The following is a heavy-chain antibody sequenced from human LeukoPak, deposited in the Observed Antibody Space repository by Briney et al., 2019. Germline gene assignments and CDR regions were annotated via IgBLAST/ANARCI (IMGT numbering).Heavy chain of an antibody. CDR2: ISWNSGSI. CDR1: GFTFDDYA. CDR3: AKDIRAKGIAVTYYYYYYGMDV. D-gene: IGHD6-19*01. V-gene: IGHV3-9*01. Sequence: GGSLRLSCAASGFTFDDYAMHWVRQAPGKGLEWVSGISWNSGSIGYADSVKGRFTISRDNAKNSLYLQMNSLRAEDTALYYCAKDIRAKGIAVTYYYYYYGMDVWGQGTTVTVSS. J-gene: IGHJ6*02.